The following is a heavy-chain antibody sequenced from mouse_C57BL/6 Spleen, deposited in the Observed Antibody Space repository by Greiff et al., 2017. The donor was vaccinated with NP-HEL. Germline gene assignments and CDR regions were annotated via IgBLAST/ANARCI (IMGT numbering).Heavy chain of an antibody. CDR1: GYTFTSYG. J-gene: IGHJ1*03. D-gene: IGHD1-1*01. V-gene: IGHV1-81*01. CDR3: AYYYGSSYEWYFDV. CDR2: IYPRSGNT. Sequence: VQLQQSGAELARPGASVKLSCKASGYTFTSYGISWVKQRTGQGLEWIGEIYPRSGNTYYNEKFKGKATLTADKSSSTAYMELRSLTSEDFAVYFCAYYYGSSYEWYFDVWGTGTTVTVSS.